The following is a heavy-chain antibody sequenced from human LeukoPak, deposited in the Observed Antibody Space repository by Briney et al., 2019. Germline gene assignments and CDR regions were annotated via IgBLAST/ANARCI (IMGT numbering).Heavy chain of an antibody. J-gene: IGHJ4*02. Sequence: PGGSLRLSCAASGFTFSSYSMNWVRQAPGKGLEWVSSISSRSSYIYYADSVKGRFTISRDNAKNSLCLQMNSLRAEDTAVYYCARGVGPDYDFWSGYPNSYWGQGTLVTVSS. CDR1: GFTFSSYS. CDR2: ISSRSSYI. D-gene: IGHD3-3*01. CDR3: ARGVGPDYDFWSGYPNSY. V-gene: IGHV3-21*01.